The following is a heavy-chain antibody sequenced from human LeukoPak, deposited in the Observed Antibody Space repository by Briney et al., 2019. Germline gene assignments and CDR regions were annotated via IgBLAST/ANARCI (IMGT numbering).Heavy chain of an antibody. CDR3: ARDAGAVANAFDI. J-gene: IGHJ3*02. V-gene: IGHV3-30-3*01. CDR2: ISYDGSNK. D-gene: IGHD6-19*01. Sequence: GGSLRLSCAASGFTFSSYWMSWVRQAPGKGLEWVAVISYDGSNKYYADSVKGRFTISRDNSKNTLYLQMNSLRAEDTAVYYCARDAGAVANAFDIWGQGTMVTVSS. CDR1: GFTFSSYW.